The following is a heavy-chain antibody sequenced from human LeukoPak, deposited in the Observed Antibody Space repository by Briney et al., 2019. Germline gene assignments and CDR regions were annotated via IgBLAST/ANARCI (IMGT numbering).Heavy chain of an antibody. CDR3: AKCDRVTTVTTRLDY. CDR1: GFTFSSYA. D-gene: IGHD4-17*01. CDR2: ISGSGGST. J-gene: IGHJ4*02. Sequence: PGGSLRLSCAASGFTFSSYAMSWVRQAPGKGLEWVSAISGSGGSTYYADSVKGRFTISRDNSKNTLYLQMNSLRAEDTAVYYCAKCDRVTTVTTRLDYWGQGTLVTVSS. V-gene: IGHV3-23*01.